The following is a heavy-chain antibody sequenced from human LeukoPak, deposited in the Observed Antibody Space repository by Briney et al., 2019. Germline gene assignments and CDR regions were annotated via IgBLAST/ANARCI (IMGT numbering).Heavy chain of an antibody. CDR3: ARDLEGSSWASYDAFDI. Sequence: SETLSLTCAVSGGSISSYYWSWIRQPAGKGLEWIGRIYTSGSTNYNPSLKSRVTMSVDTSKNQFSLKLSSVTAADTAVYYCARDLEGSSWASYDAFDIWGQGTMVTVSS. CDR1: GGSISSYY. CDR2: IYTSGST. J-gene: IGHJ3*02. D-gene: IGHD6-13*01. V-gene: IGHV4-4*07.